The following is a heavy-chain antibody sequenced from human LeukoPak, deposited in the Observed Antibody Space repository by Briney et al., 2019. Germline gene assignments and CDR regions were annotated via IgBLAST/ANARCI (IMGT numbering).Heavy chain of an antibody. D-gene: IGHD6-13*01. CDR2: IWYDGSNK. J-gene: IGHJ4*02. Sequence: GGSLRLSCAASGFTFSSYGMHWVRQAPGKGLEWVAVIWYDGSNKYYADSVKGRFTISRDNSKNTLYLQMNSLRAEDTAVYYCARDRAAAVPYYFDYWGQGTLVTVSS. V-gene: IGHV3-33*08. CDR3: ARDRAAAVPYYFDY. CDR1: GFTFSSYG.